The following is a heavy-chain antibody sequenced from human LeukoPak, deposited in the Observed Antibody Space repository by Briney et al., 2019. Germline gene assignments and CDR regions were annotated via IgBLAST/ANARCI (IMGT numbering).Heavy chain of an antibody. CDR1: GFAFDEHG. V-gene: IGHV3-20*04. Sequence: GGSLRLSCTASGFAFDEHGMSWVLQVPGKGLEWVSGINWSGGSTGYADPLRGRFTISRDNAKNSLYLQMDRLRAEDTALYYCARAPITSPFYFDYWGQGTLVTVSS. CDR3: ARAPITSPFYFDY. CDR2: INWSGGST. D-gene: IGHD2-2*01. J-gene: IGHJ4*02.